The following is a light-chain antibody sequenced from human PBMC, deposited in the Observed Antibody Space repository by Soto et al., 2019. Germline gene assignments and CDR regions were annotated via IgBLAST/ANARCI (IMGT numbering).Light chain of an antibody. CDR1: QVTSRY. J-gene: IGKJ5*01. V-gene: IGKV3-20*01. Sequence: ENVLTQSPGTLSLSPGERATLSCRASQVTSRYLSWYQQRPGQAPRLLIYGASSRATGIPDSFSGSGSVTNFTLTISRLEPEDFAVYYCQQYSTSPISFGQGTRLEIK. CDR2: GAS. CDR3: QQYSTSPIS.